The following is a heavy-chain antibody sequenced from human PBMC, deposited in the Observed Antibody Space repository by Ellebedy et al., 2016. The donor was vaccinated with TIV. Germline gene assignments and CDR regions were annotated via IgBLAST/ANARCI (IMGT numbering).Heavy chain of an antibody. Sequence: GGSLRLPXAASGFSFSSYAMTWVRQAPGKGLEWVSALSGSGDSTYYADSVKGRFTISRDNSKNTLYLQMNSLRAEDTAVYYCAKDKFTVNMYFLGGEHLQHWGQGTLVIVSS. CDR1: GFSFSSYA. V-gene: IGHV3-23*01. CDR2: LSGSGDST. J-gene: IGHJ1*01. CDR3: AKDKFTVNMYFLGGEHLQH. D-gene: IGHD4-17*01.